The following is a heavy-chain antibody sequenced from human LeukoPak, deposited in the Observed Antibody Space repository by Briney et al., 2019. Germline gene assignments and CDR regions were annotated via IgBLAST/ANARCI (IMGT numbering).Heavy chain of an antibody. J-gene: IGHJ4*02. CDR1: GFTLRSSA. Sequence: GGSLRLSCAASGFTLRSSAMSWVRQAPGKGLEWVSAISGDGGTISYAASVRGRFTISRDNAKNTLFLQMSSLRAGDTALYYCAKELYGNPSGYWGQGTRVTVSS. CDR3: AKELYGNPSGY. CDR2: ISGDGGTI. D-gene: IGHD2-8*01. V-gene: IGHV3-23*01.